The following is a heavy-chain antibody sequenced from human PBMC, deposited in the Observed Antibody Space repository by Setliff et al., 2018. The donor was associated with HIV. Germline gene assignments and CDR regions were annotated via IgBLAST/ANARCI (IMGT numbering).Heavy chain of an antibody. CDR3: ARVFPPIRGAPFGTPPGAFDI. Sequence: SETLSLTCSVSGGSISPYYWSWIRQPAGKGLEWIGRIYISGNTIYNPSLESRVTMSVDTSKNQFSLILNSVTAADTAVYYCARVFPPIRGAPFGTPPGAFDIWGQGTKVTVSS. CDR2: IYISGNT. V-gene: IGHV4-4*07. J-gene: IGHJ3*02. D-gene: IGHD2-2*02. CDR1: GGSISPYY.